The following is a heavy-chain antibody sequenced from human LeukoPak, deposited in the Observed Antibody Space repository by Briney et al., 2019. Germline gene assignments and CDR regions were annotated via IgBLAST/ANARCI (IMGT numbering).Heavy chain of an antibody. J-gene: IGHJ3*02. D-gene: IGHD5-12*01. CDR1: GGSISSGDYY. CDR3: ARDRYSGYDRRVGAFDI. CDR2: IYYSGST. Sequence: PSETLSLTCTVSGGSISSGDYYWSWIRQPPGKGLEWIGYIYYSGSTYYNPSLKSRVTISVDTSKNQFSLKLSSVTAADTAVYYCARDRYSGYDRRVGAFDIWGQGTMVTVSS. V-gene: IGHV4-30-4*02.